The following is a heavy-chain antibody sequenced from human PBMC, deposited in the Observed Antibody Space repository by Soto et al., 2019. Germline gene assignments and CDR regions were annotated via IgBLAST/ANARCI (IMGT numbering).Heavy chain of an antibody. J-gene: IGHJ6*02. CDR1: GYTFTSYA. CDR2: INAGNGNT. Sequence: ASVKVSCKASGYTFTSYAMHWVRQAPGQRLEWMGWINAGNGNTKYSQKFQGRVTMTTDTSTSTAYMELRSLRSDDTAVYYCAREGYCISTSCRHYDYYGMDVWGQGTTVTVSS. CDR3: AREGYCISTSCRHYDYYGMDV. V-gene: IGHV1-3*01. D-gene: IGHD2-2*01.